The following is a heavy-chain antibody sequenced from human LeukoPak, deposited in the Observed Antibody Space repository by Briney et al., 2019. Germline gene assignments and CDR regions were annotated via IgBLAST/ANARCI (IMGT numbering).Heavy chain of an antibody. J-gene: IGHJ4*02. CDR2: ISGSGGST. CDR3: VRDSYGAAGDY. D-gene: IGHD2-15*01. V-gene: IGHV3-23*01. CDR1: GFTFSNYA. Sequence: GGSLRLSCAAAGFTFSNYAMTWVRQAPGRGLEWVSSISGSGGSTYYADSVKGRFTISRDNSRSTVYLQMNSLRAEDTAVYYCVRDSYGAAGDYWGQGTLITVSS.